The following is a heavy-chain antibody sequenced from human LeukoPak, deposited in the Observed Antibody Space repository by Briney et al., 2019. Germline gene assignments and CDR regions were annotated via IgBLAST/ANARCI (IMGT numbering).Heavy chain of an antibody. J-gene: IGHJ4*02. CDR1: GFSFSSYE. CDR2: ISSSGSTI. CDR3: ARKDSGRYINPFEY. Sequence: GGSLRLSCAASGFSFSSYEMNWVRQAPGKGLEWVSYISSSGSTIYYADSVKGRFTISRDNAKNSLYLQMNSLRAEDTAVYYCARKDSGRYINPFEYWGQGTLVTVSS. V-gene: IGHV3-48*03. D-gene: IGHD3-10*01.